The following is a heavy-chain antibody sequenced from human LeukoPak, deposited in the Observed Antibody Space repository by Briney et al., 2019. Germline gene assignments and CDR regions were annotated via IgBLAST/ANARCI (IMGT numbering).Heavy chain of an antibody. Sequence: GGSLRLSCAASGVTFSSYSMNWVRQAPGKGLEWVSSISSSSSYIYYADSVKGRFTISRDNAKNSLYLQMNSLRAEDTAVYYCAREGPWQLVNYWGQGTLVTVSS. CDR2: ISSSSSYI. J-gene: IGHJ4*02. V-gene: IGHV3-21*01. CDR3: AREGPWQLVNY. CDR1: GVTFSSYS. D-gene: IGHD6-6*01.